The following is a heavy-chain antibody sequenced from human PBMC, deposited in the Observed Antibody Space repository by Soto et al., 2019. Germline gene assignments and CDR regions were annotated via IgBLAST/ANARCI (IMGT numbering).Heavy chain of an antibody. D-gene: IGHD3-22*01. CDR1: GGTFSSYA. CDR2: IIPIFGTA. CDR3: AREPHYYDSSGYYGY. V-gene: IGHV1-69*12. J-gene: IGHJ4*02. Sequence: QVQLVQSGAEVKKPGSSVKVSCKASGGTFSSYAISWVRQAPGQGLEWMGGIIPIFGTANYAQKFQGRVTITADESTSTAYVEPSSLRSEDTAVYYCAREPHYYDSSGYYGYWGQGTLVTVSS.